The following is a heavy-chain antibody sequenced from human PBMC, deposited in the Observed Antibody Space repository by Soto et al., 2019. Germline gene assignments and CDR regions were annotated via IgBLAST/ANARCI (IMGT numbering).Heavy chain of an antibody. D-gene: IGHD6-13*01. CDR1: GYTFTSYA. CDR3: AMYSSSGYGYDPMDV. CDR2: INAGNGNT. V-gene: IGHV1-3*01. J-gene: IGHJ6*02. Sequence: ASVKVSCKASGYTFTSYAMHWVRQAPGQRLEWMGWINAGNGNTKYSQKFQGRVTITRDTSASTAYMELSSLRSEDTAVYYCAMYSSSGYGYDPMDVWAQGTTVPVSS.